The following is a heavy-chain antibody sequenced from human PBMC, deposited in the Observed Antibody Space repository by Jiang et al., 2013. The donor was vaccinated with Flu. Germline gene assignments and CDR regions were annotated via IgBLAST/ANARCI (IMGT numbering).Heavy chain of an antibody. J-gene: IGHJ4*02. Sequence: GAEVKKPGESLRISCEGSGYSFTSYWIGWVRQMPGKGLEWMGIIYPGDSDIRYSPSLQGHVSISADKSISTAYLQWSSLKASDTAMYYCAIQGATKSYEYFDYWGQGTLVTVSS. V-gene: IGHV5-51*01. CDR2: IYPGDSDI. CDR1: GYSFTSYW. CDR3: AIQGATKSYEYFDY. D-gene: IGHD1-26*01.